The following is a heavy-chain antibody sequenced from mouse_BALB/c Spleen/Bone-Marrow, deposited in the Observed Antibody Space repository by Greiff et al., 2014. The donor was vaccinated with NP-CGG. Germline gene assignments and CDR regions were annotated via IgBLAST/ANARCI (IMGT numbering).Heavy chain of an antibody. V-gene: IGHV5-12*02. J-gene: IGHJ4*01. D-gene: IGHD3-3*01. CDR2: ISNGGGST. Sequence: KLMESGGGLVQPGGSLKLSCATSGFTFSDYYMYWVRQTPEKRLEWVAYISNGGGSTYYPDTVKGRFTISRDNAKNTLYLQMSRLKSEDTAMYYCARQGGTEYYAMDYWGQGTSVTVSS. CDR1: GFTFSDYY. CDR3: ARQGGTEYYAMDY.